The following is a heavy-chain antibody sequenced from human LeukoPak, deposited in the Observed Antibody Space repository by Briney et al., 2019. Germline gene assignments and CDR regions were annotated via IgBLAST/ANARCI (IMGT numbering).Heavy chain of an antibody. CDR2: IYYSGST. CDR3: ARHGQEGDVLLWFGELSPLYYFDY. CDR1: GGSISTNY. J-gene: IGHJ4*02. D-gene: IGHD3-10*01. Sequence: PSETLSLTCTVSGGSISTNYWSWLRQPPGKGLEWIGYIYYSGSTNYNPSLKSRVTISIDTSKKQFSLKLNSVTAADTAVYYCARHGQEGDVLLWFGELSPLYYFDYWGQGTLVTVSS. V-gene: IGHV4-59*01.